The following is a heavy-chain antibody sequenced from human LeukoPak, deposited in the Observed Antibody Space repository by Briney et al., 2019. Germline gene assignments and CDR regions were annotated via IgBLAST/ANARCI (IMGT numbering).Heavy chain of an antibody. CDR2: IYYSGST. CDR3: AAGCSSTSCSTDY. J-gene: IGHJ4*02. Sequence: SSQTLSLTCTVSGGSISSGDYYWSWIRQPPGKGLEWIGYIYYSGSTYYNPSLKSRVTISVDTSKNQFSLMLSSVTAADTAVYYCAAGCSSTSCSTDYWGQGTLVSVSS. D-gene: IGHD2-2*01. CDR1: GGSISSGDYY. V-gene: IGHV4-30-4*08.